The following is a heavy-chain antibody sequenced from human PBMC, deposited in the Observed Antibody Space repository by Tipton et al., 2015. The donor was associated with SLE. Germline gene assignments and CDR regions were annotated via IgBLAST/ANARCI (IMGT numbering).Heavy chain of an antibody. Sequence: TLSLTCTVSGGSISSYYWSWIRQPPGKGLEWIGYIYYSGSTNYNPSLKSRVTISVDTSKNQFSLKLSSVTAADTAVYCCARQLRGYCRSGAFDIWGQGTMVTVSS. D-gene: IGHD5-12*01. V-gene: IGHV4-59*07. J-gene: IGHJ3*02. CDR2: IYYSGST. CDR1: GGSISSYY. CDR3: ARQLRGYCRSGAFDI.